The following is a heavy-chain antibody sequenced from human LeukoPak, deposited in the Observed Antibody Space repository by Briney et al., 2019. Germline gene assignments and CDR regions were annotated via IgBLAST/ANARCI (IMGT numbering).Heavy chain of an antibody. V-gene: IGHV1-69*13. Sequence: SVKVSCKASGGTFSSYAVSWVRQAPGQGLEWMGGIIPIFGTANYAQKFQGRVTITADESTSTAYMELSSLRSEDTAVYYCARAPRWVNNWFDPWGQGTLVTVSS. D-gene: IGHD3-16*01. CDR1: GGTFSSYA. CDR3: ARAPRWVNNWFDP. J-gene: IGHJ5*02. CDR2: IIPIFGTA.